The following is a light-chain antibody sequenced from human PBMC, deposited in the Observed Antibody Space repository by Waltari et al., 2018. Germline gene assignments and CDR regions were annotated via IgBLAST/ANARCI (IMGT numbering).Light chain of an antibody. Sequence: DIVMTQSPDSLAVSLGERATINCKSSQTVLYSSNNKNYLASYQQKPGQRPKVPSYWPSTRESGDPYRLGGSGSGTDFTLTISSLQAEDVAVYYCQQYYITPPTFGQGTKVEIK. J-gene: IGKJ1*01. V-gene: IGKV4-1*01. CDR2: WPS. CDR1: QTVLYSSNNKNY. CDR3: QQYYITPPT.